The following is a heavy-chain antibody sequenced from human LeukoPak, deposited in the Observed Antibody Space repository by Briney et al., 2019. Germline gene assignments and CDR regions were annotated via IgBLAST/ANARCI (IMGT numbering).Heavy chain of an antibody. CDR2: ISPTSGGT. V-gene: IGHV1-2*02. D-gene: IGHD3-10*01. J-gene: IGHJ4*02. CDR3: AKVDNMVRGIIAY. Sequence: ASVKVSCKASGYTFTGYYMHWVRQAPGQGLEWMGWISPTSGGTNYAQKFQGRVTMTRDTSISTAYMELRRLRSDDTAVYYCAKVDNMVRGIIAYWGQGTLVTVSS. CDR1: GYTFTGYY.